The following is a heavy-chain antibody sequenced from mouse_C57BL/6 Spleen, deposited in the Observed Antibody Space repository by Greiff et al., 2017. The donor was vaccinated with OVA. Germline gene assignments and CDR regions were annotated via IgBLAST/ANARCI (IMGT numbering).Heavy chain of an antibody. Sequence: VKLVASGGGLVKPGGSLKLSCAASGFTFSSYTMSWVRQTPEKRLEWVATISGGGGNTYYPDSVKGRFTISRDNAKNTLYLQMSSLRSEDTALYYCARKDGSSYDWYFDVWGTGTTVTVSS. D-gene: IGHD1-1*01. CDR3: ARKDGSSYDWYFDV. V-gene: IGHV5-9*01. J-gene: IGHJ1*03. CDR1: GFTFSSYT. CDR2: ISGGGGNT.